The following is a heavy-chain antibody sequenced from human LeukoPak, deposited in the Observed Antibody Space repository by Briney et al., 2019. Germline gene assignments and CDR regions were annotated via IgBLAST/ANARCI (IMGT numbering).Heavy chain of an antibody. CDR1: GYTLTELS. Sequence: ASVKVSCKVSGYTLTELSMHWVRQAPGKGLEWMGGFDPEDGETIYAQKFQGRVTMTEDTSTDTAYMELSSLRSEDTAVYYCARATGKDILTGRKLDNWGQGTLVTVSS. V-gene: IGHV1-24*01. CDR2: FDPEDGET. J-gene: IGHJ4*02. CDR3: ARATGKDILTGRKLDN. D-gene: IGHD3-9*01.